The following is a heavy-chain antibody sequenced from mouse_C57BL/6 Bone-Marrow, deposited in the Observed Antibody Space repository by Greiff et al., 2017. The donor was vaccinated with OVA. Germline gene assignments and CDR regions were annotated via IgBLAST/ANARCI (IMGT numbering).Heavy chain of an antibody. D-gene: IGHD1-1*01. V-gene: IGHV1-18*01. Sequence: EVQLQQSGPELVKPGASVKIPCKASGYTFTDYNMDWVKQSHGKSLEWIGDINPNNGGTIYNQKFKGKATLTVDKSSSTAYMELRSLTSEDTAVYYCARWNSYGSSYVLDYWGQGTTLTVSS. CDR1: GYTFTDYN. CDR2: INPNNGGT. CDR3: ARWNSYGSSYVLDY. J-gene: IGHJ2*01.